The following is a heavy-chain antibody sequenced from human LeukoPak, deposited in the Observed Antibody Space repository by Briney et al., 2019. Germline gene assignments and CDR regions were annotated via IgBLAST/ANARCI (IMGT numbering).Heavy chain of an antibody. CDR2: INHSGST. D-gene: IGHD2-15*01. V-gene: IGHV4-34*01. CDR3: ARGALEGYCSGGSCPFFDY. J-gene: IGHJ4*02. Sequence: NTSETLSLTCAVYGGSFSGYYWSWIRRPPGKGLEWIGEINHSGSTNYNPSLKSRVTISVDTSKNQFSLKLSSVTAADTAVYYCARGALEGYCSGGSCPFFDYWGQGTLVTVSS. CDR1: GGSFSGYY.